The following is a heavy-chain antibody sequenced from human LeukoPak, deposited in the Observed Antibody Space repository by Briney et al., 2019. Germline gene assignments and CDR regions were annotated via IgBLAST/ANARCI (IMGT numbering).Heavy chain of an antibody. Sequence: SETLSLTCTVSGGSICSYYWSWIRQPPGKGLEWIGYIYYSGSTNYNPSLKSRVTISVDTSKNQFSLKLSSVTAADTAVYYCASTPLFGGFDPWGQGTLVTVSS. V-gene: IGHV4-59*01. CDR2: IYYSGST. D-gene: IGHD3-16*01. CDR1: GGSICSYY. CDR3: ASTPLFGGFDP. J-gene: IGHJ5*02.